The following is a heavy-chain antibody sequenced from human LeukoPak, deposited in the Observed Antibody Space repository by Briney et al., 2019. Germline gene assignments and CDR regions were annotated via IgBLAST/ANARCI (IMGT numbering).Heavy chain of an antibody. J-gene: IGHJ4*02. CDR1: GGYISSSSYY. Sequence: SGTLSLTCTASGGYISSSSYYWVWIRQPPGKGLEWIGTIYYSGSTYYNPSLKSRVSISVDTSKNQFSLRLTSVTATDTAVYYCARQGDGGRAFDYWGQGILVTVSS. CDR3: ARQGDGGRAFDY. D-gene: IGHD4-23*01. CDR2: IYYSGST. V-gene: IGHV4-39*01.